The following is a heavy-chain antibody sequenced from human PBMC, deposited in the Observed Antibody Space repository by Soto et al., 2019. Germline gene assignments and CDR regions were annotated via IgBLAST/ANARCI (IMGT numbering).Heavy chain of an antibody. CDR1: GGSISRYY. V-gene: IGHV4-59*01. CDR3: ARGIDLTSVDIVATIPYYFDY. J-gene: IGHJ4*02. D-gene: IGHD5-12*01. CDR2: IYYSGST. Sequence: PSETLSLTGTVSGGSISRYYWSWIRQPPGKGLEWIGYIYYSGSTNYNPSLKSRVTISVDTSKNQFSLKLSSVTAADTAVYYCARGIDLTSVDIVATIPYYFDYWGQGTLVTVSA.